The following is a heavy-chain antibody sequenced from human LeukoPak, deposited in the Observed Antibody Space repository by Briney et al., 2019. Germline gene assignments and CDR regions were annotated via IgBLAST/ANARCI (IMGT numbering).Heavy chain of an antibody. CDR1: GGSISSYY. D-gene: IGHD5-18*01. Sequence: ASETLSLTCTVSGGSISSYYWSWIRQPPGKGLEWIGYIYYSGSTNYNPSLKSRVTISVDTSKNQFSLKLSSVTAADTAVYYCARPSGYSYGYVYWGQGTLVTVSS. CDR3: ARPSGYSYGYVY. CDR2: IYYSGST. V-gene: IGHV4-59*08. J-gene: IGHJ4*02.